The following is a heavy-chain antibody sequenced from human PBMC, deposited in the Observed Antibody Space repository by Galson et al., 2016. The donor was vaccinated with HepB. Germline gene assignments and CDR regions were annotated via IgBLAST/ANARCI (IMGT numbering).Heavy chain of an antibody. J-gene: IGHJ6*02. Sequence: SLRLSCAASGFTFSDAWMNWVRQAPGKGLEWVGRSKGKTDGGTTDYAVPVKGRFTISRDDSKNTAYLQMNSLKTEDTAVYYCTTMGGCVGYCSNTPIYDWDVWGQGTTVTVSS. CDR3: TTMGGCVGYCSNTPIYDWDV. D-gene: IGHD2-2*01. V-gene: IGHV3-15*01. CDR1: GFTFSDAW. CDR2: SKGKTDGGTT.